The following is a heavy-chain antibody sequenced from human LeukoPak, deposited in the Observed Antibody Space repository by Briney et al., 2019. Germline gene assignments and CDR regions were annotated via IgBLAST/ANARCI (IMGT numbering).Heavy chain of an antibody. D-gene: IGHD1-26*01. CDR2: ISGSGGST. CDR3: AKCIVGAHDSFDY. Sequence: GGSLRLSCAASGFTFSSYAMSWVRQAPGKGLEWVSAISGSGGSTYYADSVKGRFTVSRDNSKNTLYLQMNSLRAEDTAVYYCAKCIVGAHDSFDYWGQGTLVTVSS. CDR1: GFTFSSYA. J-gene: IGHJ4*01. V-gene: IGHV3-23*01.